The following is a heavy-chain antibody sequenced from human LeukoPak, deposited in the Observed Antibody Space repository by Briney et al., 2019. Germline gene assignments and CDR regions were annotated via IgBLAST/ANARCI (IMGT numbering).Heavy chain of an antibody. CDR2: IYPSDSDT. CDR1: GYIFTSYW. Sequence: GESLRISCKGSGYIFTSYWITWVRQTPGKGLEWMGIIYPSDSDTRYSPSFQGQVTISADKSISTAYLQWGSLRASDTAIYYCARTGSRYCQDYWGQGTLVTVSS. J-gene: IGHJ4*02. CDR3: ARTGSRYCQDY. V-gene: IGHV5-51*01. D-gene: IGHD2-15*01.